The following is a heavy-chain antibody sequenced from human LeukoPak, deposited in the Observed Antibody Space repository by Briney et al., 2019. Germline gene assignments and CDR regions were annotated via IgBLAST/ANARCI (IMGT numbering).Heavy chain of an antibody. V-gene: IGHV5-51*01. CDR1: GYSFTSYW. Sequence: GESLKISCKGSGYSFTSYWIGWVRQMPGKGLEWMGIIYPGDSDTRYSPSFQGQVTISADKSISTAYLQWSSLKASDTAMYYCAGTRFSSSWTGGFDPWGQGTLVTVSS. J-gene: IGHJ5*02. CDR2: IYPGDSDT. D-gene: IGHD6-13*01. CDR3: AGTRFSSSWTGGFDP.